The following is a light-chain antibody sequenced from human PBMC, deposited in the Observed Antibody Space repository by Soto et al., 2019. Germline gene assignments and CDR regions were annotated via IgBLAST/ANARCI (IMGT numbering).Light chain of an antibody. CDR1: SSDIGIYKY. J-gene: IGLJ1*01. CDR3: SSYTTSSTRV. Sequence: QSVLTQPASVSGSPGQSIAISCTGSSSDIGIYKYVSWYQQHPGKVPKLIIYEVTNRPSGVSNRFSGSKSGITASLTISGLQAEDEADYYCSSYTTSSTRVFGPGTKLTVL. CDR2: EVT. V-gene: IGLV2-14*01.